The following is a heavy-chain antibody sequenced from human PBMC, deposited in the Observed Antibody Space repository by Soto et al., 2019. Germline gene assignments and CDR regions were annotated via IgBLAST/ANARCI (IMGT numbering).Heavy chain of an antibody. Sequence: PSETLSLTCTVSGGSICSYYWSWIRQPAGKGLEWIGRIYTSGSTNYNPSLKSRVTMSVDTSKNQFSLKLSSVTAADTAVYYCARVNDILTGDYYYGMDVWGQGTTVTGSS. J-gene: IGHJ6*02. V-gene: IGHV4-4*07. CDR2: IYTSGST. CDR1: GGSICSYY. D-gene: IGHD3-9*01. CDR3: ARVNDILTGDYYYGMDV.